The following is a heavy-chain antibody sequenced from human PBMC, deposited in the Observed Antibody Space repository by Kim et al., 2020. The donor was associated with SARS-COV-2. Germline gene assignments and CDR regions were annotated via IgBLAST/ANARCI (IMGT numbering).Heavy chain of an antibody. J-gene: IGHJ4*02. CDR1: GFTFDDYA. D-gene: IGHD6-6*01. Sequence: GGSLRLSCAASGFTFDDYAMHWVRQAPGKGLEWVSGISWNSGSIGYADSVKGRFTISRDNAKNSLYLQMNSLRAEDTALYYCAKDRGAARRGIDYWGQGTLVTVSS. CDR2: ISWNSGSI. V-gene: IGHV3-9*01. CDR3: AKDRGAARRGIDY.